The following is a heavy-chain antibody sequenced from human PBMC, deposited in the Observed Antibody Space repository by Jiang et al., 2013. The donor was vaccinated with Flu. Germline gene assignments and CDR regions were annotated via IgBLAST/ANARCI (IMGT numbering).Heavy chain of an antibody. D-gene: IGHD6-19*01. V-gene: IGHV3-21*01. Sequence: TFSSYSMNWVRQAPGKGLEWVSSISSSSSYIYYADSVKGRFTISRDNAKNSLYLQMNSLRAEDTAVYYCASSVAERNWYFDLWGRGTLATVSS. CDR3: ASSVAERNWYFDL. CDR2: ISSSSSYI. J-gene: IGHJ2*01. CDR1: TFSSYS.